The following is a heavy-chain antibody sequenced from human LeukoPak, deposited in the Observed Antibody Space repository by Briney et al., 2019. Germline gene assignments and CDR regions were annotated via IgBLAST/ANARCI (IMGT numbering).Heavy chain of an antibody. CDR1: GFTFTTYW. V-gene: IGHV3-7*01. D-gene: IGHD4-23*01. CDR2: INQDGSEK. CDR3: VRAIGSNTL. J-gene: IGHJ4*02. Sequence: GGSLRLSCAASGFTFTTYWMSWVRQAPGKVLEGVANINQDGSEKYYVDSVKGRFTISRDNAKNSLYLQMNSLRAEDTAVYFCVRAIGSNTLWGQGTLVTVSS.